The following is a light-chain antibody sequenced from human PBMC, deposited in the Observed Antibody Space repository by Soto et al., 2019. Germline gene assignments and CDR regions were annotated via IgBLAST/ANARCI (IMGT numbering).Light chain of an antibody. CDR2: GNS. Sequence: QSVLTQPPSVSGAPGQRVTISCTGSSSNIGAGYDVHWYQQLPGTAPKLLIYGNSNRPSGVPDRFSGSKSGTSASLAITGLHAEDEANYYCQSYDSSLCGSRVFGGGTNLTVL. V-gene: IGLV1-40*01. CDR3: QSYDSSLCGSRV. CDR1: SSNIGAGYD. J-gene: IGLJ2*01.